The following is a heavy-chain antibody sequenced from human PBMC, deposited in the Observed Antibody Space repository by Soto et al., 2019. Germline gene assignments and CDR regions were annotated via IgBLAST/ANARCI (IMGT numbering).Heavy chain of an antibody. CDR3: ARAPLPEAAAAGRDDY. CDR2: TYYRSKWYN. Sequence: SQTLSLTCAISGDSVSTNSATWDWIRQSPSRGLEWLGRTYYRSKWYNDYAVSVKGRITINPDTSNNQLSLKLSSVTAADTAVYYCARAPLPEAAAAGRDDYWGQGTLVTVS. V-gene: IGHV6-1*01. J-gene: IGHJ4*02. CDR1: GDSVSTNSAT. D-gene: IGHD6-13*01.